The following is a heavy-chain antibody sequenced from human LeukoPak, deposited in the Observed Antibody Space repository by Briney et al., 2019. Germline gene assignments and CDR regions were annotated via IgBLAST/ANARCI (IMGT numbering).Heavy chain of an antibody. CDR1: GGSISSYY. D-gene: IGHD5-18*01. V-gene: IGHV4-59*12. J-gene: IGHJ5*02. Sequence: SETLSLTCTVSGGSISSYYWSWIRQPPGKGLEWIGYIYYSGSTNYNPSLKSRVTISVDTSKNQFSLKLSSVTAADTAVYYCARGSRRGYSYGLRWFDPWGQGTLVTVSS. CDR2: IYYSGST. CDR3: ARGSRRGYSYGLRWFDP.